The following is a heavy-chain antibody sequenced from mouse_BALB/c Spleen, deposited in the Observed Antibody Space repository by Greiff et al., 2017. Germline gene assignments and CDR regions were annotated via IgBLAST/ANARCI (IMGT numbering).Heavy chain of an antibody. CDR3: ARAAYYGNPFDY. J-gene: IGHJ2*01. V-gene: IGHV5-4*02. CDR1: GFTFSDYY. Sequence: EVKLVESGGGLVKPGGSLKLSCAASGFTFSDYYMYWVRQTPEKRLEWVATISDGGSYTYYPDSVKGRFTISRDNAKNNLYLQMSSLKSEDTAMYYCARAAYYGNPFDYWGQGTTLTVSS. CDR2: ISDGGSYT. D-gene: IGHD2-10*01.